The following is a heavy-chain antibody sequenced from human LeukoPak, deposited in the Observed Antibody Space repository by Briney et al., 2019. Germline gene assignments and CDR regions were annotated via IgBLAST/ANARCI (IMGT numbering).Heavy chain of an antibody. CDR1: GFTFDDYA. D-gene: IGHD6-13*01. CDR3: AKGTSSWHEFDY. CDR2: ITWDAGSM. Sequence: GGSLRLSCAASGFTFDDYAMHWVRQAPGKGLEWVSLITWDAGSMYYADSVKGRFTISRDNSKNSLYLQMNSLRAEDTALYYCAKGTSSWHEFDYWGQGTLVTVSS. J-gene: IGHJ4*02. V-gene: IGHV3-43D*03.